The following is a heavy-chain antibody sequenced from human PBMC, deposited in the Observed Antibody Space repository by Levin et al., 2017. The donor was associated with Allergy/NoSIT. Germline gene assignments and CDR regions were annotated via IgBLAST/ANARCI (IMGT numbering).Heavy chain of an antibody. CDR2: ILYDGSNK. J-gene: IGHJ5*02. CDR3: ARDPKPGHMVERGWFDP. V-gene: IGHV3-30*04. CDR1: GFTFSSYP. D-gene: IGHD2-21*01. Sequence: PGGSLRLSCAASGFTFSSYPMHWVRQAPGKGLEWVAVILYDGSNKYYADSVKGRFTISRDNSKNTLYLQMNSLRPEDTAVYYCARDPKPGHMVERGWFDPWGQGTLVTVSS.